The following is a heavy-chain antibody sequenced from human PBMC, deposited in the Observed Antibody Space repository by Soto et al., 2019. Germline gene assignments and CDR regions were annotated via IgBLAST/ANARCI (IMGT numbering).Heavy chain of an antibody. CDR1: GGTFSSYT. D-gene: IGHD2-2*01. CDR2: IIPILGIA. J-gene: IGHJ5*02. CDR3: ARAPVVTAAPWTTGYDP. V-gene: IGHV1-69*02. Sequence: ASVKVSCKASGGTFSSYTISWVRQAPGQGLEWMGRIIPILGIANYAQKFQGRVTITADKSTSTAYMELSSLRSEDTAVYYCARAPVVTAAPWTTGYDPWGHGTRVSAAS.